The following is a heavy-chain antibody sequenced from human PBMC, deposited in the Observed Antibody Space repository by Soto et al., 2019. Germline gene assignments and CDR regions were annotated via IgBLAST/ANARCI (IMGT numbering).Heavy chain of an antibody. CDR2: ISNDGTTT. J-gene: IGHJ4*02. CDR3: VGVIVGTAGFFDN. Sequence: EVQVVESGGGLVQPGDSLRLSCVVSGFSLSDYWMHWVRQIAGKGLVWVSRISNDGTTTNYADSVKGRFTISRDNAKNTLYLQMHSLRDEDTAIYYCVGVIVGTAGFFDNWGQGTLVTVSS. CDR1: GFSLSDYW. V-gene: IGHV3-74*01. D-gene: IGHD1-26*01.